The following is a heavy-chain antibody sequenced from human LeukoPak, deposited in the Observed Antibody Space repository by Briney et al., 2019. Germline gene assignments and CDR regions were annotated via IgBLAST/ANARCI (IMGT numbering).Heavy chain of an antibody. D-gene: IGHD5/OR15-5a*01. CDR2: IGSDGTKK. J-gene: IGHJ4*02. CDR3: ARQMTSTRLFDS. V-gene: IGHV3-30*04. CDR1: GFIFSDHA. Sequence: GGSLRHSCVASGFIFSDHAFHWVRQSPDKGLEWVALIGSDGTKKYYADSVQGRFTDSRENSKNTLFLQMNTVRADDTAVYFCARQMTSTRLFDSWGQGTLATVSS.